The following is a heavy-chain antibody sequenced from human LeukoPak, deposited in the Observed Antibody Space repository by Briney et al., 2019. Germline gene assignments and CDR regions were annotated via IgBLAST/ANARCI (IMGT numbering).Heavy chain of an antibody. CDR3: ARLISTSSSRFSDY. CDR2: ISISGENT. J-gene: IGHJ4*02. V-gene: IGHV3-23*01. Sequence: GGSLRLSCAASGFTFSNYDMHWVRQATGKGLEWVSAISISGENTYYADSVKGRFTISRDTSRNTLYLQMHSLRAEDTAVYYCARLISTSSSRFSDYWGQGTLVTVSS. D-gene: IGHD6-6*01. CDR1: GFTFSNYD.